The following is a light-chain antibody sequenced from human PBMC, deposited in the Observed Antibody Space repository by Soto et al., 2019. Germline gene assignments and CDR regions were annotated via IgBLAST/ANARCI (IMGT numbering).Light chain of an antibody. CDR3: QQYCSSPRT. V-gene: IGKV4-1*01. J-gene: IGKJ1*01. Sequence: DIVMTQSPDSLAVSLGERATINCKSSQSVLYSSSNKNYLAWYQQKPEQPPKLLIYWASTRESGVPDRFSGSGSGTDFTLTISSLQAEDVAVYYCQQYCSSPRTFGQGTKVEIK. CDR1: QSVLYSSSNKNY. CDR2: WAS.